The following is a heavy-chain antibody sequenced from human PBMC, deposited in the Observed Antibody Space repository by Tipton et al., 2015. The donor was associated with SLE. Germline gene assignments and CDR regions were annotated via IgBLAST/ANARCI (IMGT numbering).Heavy chain of an antibody. D-gene: IGHD6-13*01. CDR2: INHSGST. J-gene: IGHJ3*02. CDR1: GGSFSGYY. Sequence: TLSLTCAVYGGSFSGYYWSWIRQPPGKGLEWIGEINHSGSTNYNPSLKSRVTISVDTSKNQFSLKLSSVTAADTAVYYCARSGYSSSWSYGAFDIWGQGTMVTVSS. CDR3: ARSGYSSSWSYGAFDI. V-gene: IGHV4-34*01.